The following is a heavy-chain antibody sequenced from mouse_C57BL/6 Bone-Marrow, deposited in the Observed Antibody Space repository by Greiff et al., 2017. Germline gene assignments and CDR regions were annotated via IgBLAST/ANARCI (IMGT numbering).Heavy chain of an antibody. CDR2: ISDGGSYT. V-gene: IGHV5-4*01. J-gene: IGHJ3*01. CDR3: ARDVHYYDSSPWFAY. CDR1: GFTFSSYA. D-gene: IGHD1-1*01. Sequence: DVQLQESGGGLVKPGGSLKLSCAASGFTFSSYAMSWVRQTPEKRLEWVATISDGGSYTYYPDNVKGRFTISRDNAKNNLYLQMSHLKSEDTAMYYCARDVHYYDSSPWFAYWGQGTLVTVSA.